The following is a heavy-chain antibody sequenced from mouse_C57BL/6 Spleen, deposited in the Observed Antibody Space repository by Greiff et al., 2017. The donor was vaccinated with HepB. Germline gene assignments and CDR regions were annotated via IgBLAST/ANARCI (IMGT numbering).Heavy chain of an antibody. Sequence: EVKLMESGPELVKPGASVKISCKASGYSFTGYYMNWVKQSPEKSLEWIGEINPSTGGTTYNQKFKAKATLTVDKSSSTAYMQLKSLTSEDSAVYYCAREAPQLRALDYWGQGTTLTVSS. J-gene: IGHJ2*01. CDR3: AREAPQLRALDY. D-gene: IGHD3-2*02. CDR1: GYSFTGYY. CDR2: INPSTGGT. V-gene: IGHV1-42*01.